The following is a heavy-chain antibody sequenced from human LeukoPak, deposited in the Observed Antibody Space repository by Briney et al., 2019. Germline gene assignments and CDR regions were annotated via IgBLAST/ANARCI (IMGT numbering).Heavy chain of an antibody. CDR1: GGSFSGYY. CDR2: INHSGST. V-gene: IGHV4-34*01. J-gene: IGHJ5*02. CDR3: ASSYEESGNWFDP. D-gene: IGHD3-3*01. Sequence: PSETLSLTCAVYGGSFSGYYWSWIRQPPGKGLEWIGEINHSGSTNYNPSLKSRVTISVDTSKNQFSLKLSSVTAAGTAVYYCASSYEESGNWFDPWGQGTLVTVSS.